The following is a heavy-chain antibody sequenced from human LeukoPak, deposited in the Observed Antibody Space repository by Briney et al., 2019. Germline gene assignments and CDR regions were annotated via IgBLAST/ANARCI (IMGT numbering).Heavy chain of an antibody. V-gene: IGHV3-23*01. CDR3: AKGTLGYCSGGSCYPFDY. D-gene: IGHD2-15*01. Sequence: GGSLRLSCAASGFTFSSYWMSWVRQAPGKGLEWVSAISGSGGGTYYADSVKGRFTISRDNSKNTLYLQMNSLRAEDTAVYYCAKGTLGYCSGGSCYPFDYWGQGTLVTVSS. CDR1: GFTFSSYW. CDR2: ISGSGGGT. J-gene: IGHJ4*02.